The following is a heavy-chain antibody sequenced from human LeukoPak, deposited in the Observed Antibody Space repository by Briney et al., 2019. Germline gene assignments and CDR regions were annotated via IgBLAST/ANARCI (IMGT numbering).Heavy chain of an antibody. V-gene: IGHV4-31*03. CDR1: GGPISSGGYY. D-gene: IGHD5-18*01. CDR2: IYYSGST. J-gene: IGHJ4*02. CDR3: ARGSGYSYVDFDY. Sequence: SETLSLTCTVSGGPISSGGYYWSWIRQHPGKGLEWIGYIYYSGSTYYNPSLKSRVTISVDTSKNQFSLKLSSVTAADTAVYYCARGSGYSYVDFDYWGQGTLVTVSS.